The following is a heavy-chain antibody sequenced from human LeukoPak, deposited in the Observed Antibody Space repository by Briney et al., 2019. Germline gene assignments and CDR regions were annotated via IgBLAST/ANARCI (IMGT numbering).Heavy chain of an antibody. J-gene: IGHJ3*02. D-gene: IGHD3-22*01. V-gene: IGHV3-30*02. CDR1: GFTFSSYG. CDR2: IRYDGSNK. Sequence: PGGSLRLSCAASGFTFSSYGMHWVRQAPGKGLEWVAFIRYDGSNKYYADSVKGRFTISRDNSKNTLYLQMNSLRAEDTAVYYCARDLREMIGSRDAFDIWGQGTMVTVSS. CDR3: ARDLREMIGSRDAFDI.